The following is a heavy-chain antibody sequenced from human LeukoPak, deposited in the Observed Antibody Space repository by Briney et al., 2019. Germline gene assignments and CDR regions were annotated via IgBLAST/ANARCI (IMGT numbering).Heavy chain of an antibody. Sequence: PSETLSLTCTVSGGSMSSYYWTWIRQPAGKGLEWIGRIFTSGSTNYNPSLKSRVTMSVDTSKNQFSLKLSSVTAADTAVYYCAKSPRVVPAAIWTDYYYYYMDVWGKGTTVTVSS. D-gene: IGHD2-2*01. CDR2: IFTSGST. V-gene: IGHV4-4*07. CDR3: AKSPRVVPAAIWTDYYYYYMDV. CDR1: GGSMSSYY. J-gene: IGHJ6*03.